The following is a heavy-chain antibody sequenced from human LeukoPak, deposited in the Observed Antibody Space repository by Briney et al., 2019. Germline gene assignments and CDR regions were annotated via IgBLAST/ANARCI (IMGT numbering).Heavy chain of an antibody. CDR2: IYYSGST. D-gene: IGHD4-17*01. CDR3: ARLSTVTTLHAFDI. Sequence: PSEALSLTCTVSVGSISSSSYYWGWIRQPPGKGLEWIGSIYYSGSTYYNPSLKSRVTISVDTSKNQFSLKLSSVTAADTAVYYCARLSTVTTLHAFDIWGQGTMVTVSS. J-gene: IGHJ3*02. CDR1: VGSISSSSYY. V-gene: IGHV4-39*01.